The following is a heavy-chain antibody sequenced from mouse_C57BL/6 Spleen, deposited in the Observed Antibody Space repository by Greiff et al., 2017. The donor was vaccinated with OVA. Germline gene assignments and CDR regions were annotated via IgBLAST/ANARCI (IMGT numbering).Heavy chain of an antibody. Sequence: EVKLQESGPGLAKPSQTLSLTCSVTGYSITSDYWNWIRKFPGNKLEYMGYISYSGSTYYNPSLNSRISITRDTSKNQYYLQLNSVTTEDTATYDCARRITPGDCAMDYWGQGTSVTVSS. CDR3: ARRITPGDCAMDY. CDR2: ISYSGST. CDR1: GYSITSDY. V-gene: IGHV3-8*01. D-gene: IGHD1-1*01. J-gene: IGHJ4*01.